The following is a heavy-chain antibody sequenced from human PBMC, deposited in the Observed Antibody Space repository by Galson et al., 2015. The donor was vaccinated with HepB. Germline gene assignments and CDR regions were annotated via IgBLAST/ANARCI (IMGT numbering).Heavy chain of an antibody. CDR1: GFTFEDYA. CDR2: ISWNSGSI. CDR3: TTDPAWDGDFMYYFDY. Sequence: SLRLSCAASGFTFEDYAMHWVRQAPGKGLEWVSGISWNSGSIGYADSVKGRFTISRDNAKNSLYLQMNSLRAEDTALYYCTTDPAWDGDFMYYFDYWGQGTLVTVSS. J-gene: IGHJ4*02. V-gene: IGHV3-9*01. D-gene: IGHD2-21*01.